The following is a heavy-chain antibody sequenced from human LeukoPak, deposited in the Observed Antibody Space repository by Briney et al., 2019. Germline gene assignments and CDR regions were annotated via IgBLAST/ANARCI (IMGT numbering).Heavy chain of an antibody. Sequence: GESLKISCKGSGYSFTSYWIGWVRQMPGKGLEWMGIIYPGDSDTRYSPSFQGQVTISADKSISTAYLQWSSLKASDTAMYYCARHVITGRGYYYYMDVWGKGTTVTVSS. J-gene: IGHJ6*03. CDR3: ARHVITGRGYYYYMDV. CDR2: IYPGDSDT. CDR1: GYSFTSYW. V-gene: IGHV5-51*01. D-gene: IGHD1-20*01.